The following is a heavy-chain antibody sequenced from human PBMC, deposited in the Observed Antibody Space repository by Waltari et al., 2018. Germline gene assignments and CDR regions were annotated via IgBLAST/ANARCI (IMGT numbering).Heavy chain of an antibody. Sequence: QVQLQESGPGLVKPSETLSLTCTVSGGSISSYYWSWLRQPAGTGLEWIGLIYTRGSTNSNPSLKSRVTMSVDTSKNQFSLKLSSVTAADTAVYYCARDYTLDYWGQGTLVTVSS. CDR3: ARDYTLDY. J-gene: IGHJ4*02. D-gene: IGHD3-16*01. CDR1: GGSISSYY. V-gene: IGHV4-4*07. CDR2: IYTRGST.